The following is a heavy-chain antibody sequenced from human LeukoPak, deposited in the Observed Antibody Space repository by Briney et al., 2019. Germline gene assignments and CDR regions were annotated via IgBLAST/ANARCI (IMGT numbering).Heavy chain of an antibody. CDR3: ARSGVGATASVANDY. Sequence: ASVKVSCKASGYTFTKYAMRWVRQAPGQRLEWMGWINAGNGDTKYSQKFPDRITFTRDTSASTAYMELSSLKSEDTAVYYCARSGVGATASVANDYWGQGTLVTVSS. V-gene: IGHV1-3*01. CDR1: GYTFTKYA. CDR2: INAGNGDT. D-gene: IGHD1-26*01. J-gene: IGHJ4*02.